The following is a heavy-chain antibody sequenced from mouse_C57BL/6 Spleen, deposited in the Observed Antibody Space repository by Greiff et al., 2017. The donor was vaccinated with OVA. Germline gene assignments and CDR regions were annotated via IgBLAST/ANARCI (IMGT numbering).Heavy chain of an antibody. CDR1: GYTFTSYW. J-gene: IGHJ1*03. D-gene: IGHD2-5*01. V-gene: IGHV1-64*01. CDR2: IHPNSGST. CDR3: ALYSNFYWYFDV. Sequence: VQLQQPGAELVKPGASVKLSCKASGYTFTSYWMHWVKQRPGQGLEWIGMIHPNSGSTNYNEKFKSKATLTVDKSSSTAYMQLSSLTSEDSAVYYCALYSNFYWYFDVWGTGTTVTVSS.